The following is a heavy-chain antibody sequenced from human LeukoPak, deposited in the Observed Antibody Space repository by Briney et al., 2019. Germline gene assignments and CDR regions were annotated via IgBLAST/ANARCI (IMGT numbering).Heavy chain of an antibody. CDR2: IGPYNGNT. J-gene: IGHJ4*02. Sequence: GASVKVSRNASGYAFTGFDLNWVRQAPGQGLEWVGLIGPYNGNTNYAQKFQGRVTMTTDTSTNMAYMELTSLTSDDTAVYYCARSVAGQGYWGQGTLVTVSS. CDR1: GYAFTGFD. CDR3: ARSVAGQGY. V-gene: IGHV1-18*01. D-gene: IGHD5-12*01.